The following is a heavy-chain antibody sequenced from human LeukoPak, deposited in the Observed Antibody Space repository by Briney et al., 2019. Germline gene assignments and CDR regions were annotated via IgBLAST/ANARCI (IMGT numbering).Heavy chain of an antibody. J-gene: IGHJ5*02. D-gene: IGHD6-13*01. V-gene: IGHV4-4*07. Sequence: SETLSLTCTVSGGSISSYYWSWIRQPAGKGLEWIGRIYTSGSTNYNPSLKSRVTMSVDTSKNQFSLKLSSVTAADTAVYYCARGARYSSSWYPGDGWFDPWGQGTLVTVSS. CDR2: IYTSGST. CDR1: GGSISSYY. CDR3: ARGARYSSSWYPGDGWFDP.